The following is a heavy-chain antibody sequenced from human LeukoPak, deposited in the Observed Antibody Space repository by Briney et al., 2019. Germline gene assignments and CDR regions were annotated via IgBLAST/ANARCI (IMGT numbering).Heavy chain of an antibody. J-gene: IGHJ5*02. V-gene: IGHV3-73*01. CDR3: TRLAYCGGDCYNTP. CDR2: IRSKANSYAT. D-gene: IGHD2-21*02. CDR1: GFTFSGSA. Sequence: GGSLRLSCAASGFTFSGSAMHWVRQASGKGLEWVGRIRSKANSYATAYAASVKGRFTISRDDSKNTAYLQMNSLKTEDTAVYYCTRLAYCGGDCYNTPWGQGTLVTVSS.